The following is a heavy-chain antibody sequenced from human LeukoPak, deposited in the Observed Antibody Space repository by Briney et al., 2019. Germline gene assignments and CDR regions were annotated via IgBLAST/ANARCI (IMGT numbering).Heavy chain of an antibody. CDR1: GFTFSSYA. D-gene: IGHD3-22*01. J-gene: IGHJ4*02. Sequence: GGSLRLSCAASGFTFSSYAMVWVRQAPGQGLEWVAVISYGGTNKYYADSVTGRFTISRDNSKNTLYLQMNSLRAEDTAVYYCAKGVEDSSGYYGGDYWGQGTLVTVSS. CDR2: ISYGGTNK. V-gene: IGHV3-30-3*01. CDR3: AKGVEDSSGYYGGDY.